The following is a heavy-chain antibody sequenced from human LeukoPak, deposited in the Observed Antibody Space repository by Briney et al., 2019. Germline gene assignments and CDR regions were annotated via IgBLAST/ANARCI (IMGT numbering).Heavy chain of an antibody. J-gene: IGHJ4*02. CDR3: ARGISSVPTSHFDY. CDR1: GGSFSGYY. Sequence: SETLSLTCAVYGGSFSGYYWSWIRQPPGKGLEWIGEINHSGSTNYNPSLTSRVTISVDTSKNQFSLKLSSVTAADTAVYYCARGISSVPTSHFDYWGQGTLVTVSS. CDR2: INHSGST. V-gene: IGHV4-34*01. D-gene: IGHD3-10*02.